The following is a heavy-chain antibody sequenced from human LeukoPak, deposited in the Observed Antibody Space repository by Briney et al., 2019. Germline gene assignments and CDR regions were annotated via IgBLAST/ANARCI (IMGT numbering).Heavy chain of an antibody. D-gene: IGHD6-13*01. Sequence: GGSLRLSCAASGFTFSSYAMSWVRQAPGKGLEWVSAISGSGGSTYYADSVKGRFTISRDNSKNTLYLQMNSLRAEDTAAYYCAKDAPIAAAGLTSFDYWGQGTLVTVSS. V-gene: IGHV3-23*01. CDR2: ISGSGGST. J-gene: IGHJ4*02. CDR3: AKDAPIAAAGLTSFDY. CDR1: GFTFSSYA.